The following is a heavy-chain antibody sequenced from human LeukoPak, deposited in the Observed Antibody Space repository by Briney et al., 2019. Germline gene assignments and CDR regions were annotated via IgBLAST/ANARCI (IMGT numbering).Heavy chain of an antibody. CDR2: ISSSSSYI. Sequence: GGSLRLSCAASGFTFSSYSMNWVRQAPGKGLEWVSSISSSSSYIYYADSAKGRFTISRDNAKNSLYLQMNSLRAEDTAVYYCARDSKRYYYGSGSYQAFDYWGQGTLVTVSS. V-gene: IGHV3-21*01. CDR3: ARDSKRYYYGSGSYQAFDY. D-gene: IGHD3-10*01. J-gene: IGHJ4*02. CDR1: GFTFSSYS.